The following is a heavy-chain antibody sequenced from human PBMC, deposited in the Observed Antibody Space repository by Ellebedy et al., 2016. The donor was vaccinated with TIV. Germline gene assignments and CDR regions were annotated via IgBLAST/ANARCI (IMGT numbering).Heavy chain of an antibody. J-gene: IGHJ4*02. D-gene: IGHD2-21*02. V-gene: IGHV3-23*01. CDR1: GFIFRTFD. CDR3: ARDLLYRRVTGLVGY. CDR2: IYGRDGAA. Sequence: GESLKISCEASGFIFRTFDMSWVRQAPGKGLEWVSVIYGRDGAAFYADSVKGRFTISRDNANKSLYLQMDRLRVEDTGLYYCARDLLYRRVTGLVGYWGQGTLVTVSS.